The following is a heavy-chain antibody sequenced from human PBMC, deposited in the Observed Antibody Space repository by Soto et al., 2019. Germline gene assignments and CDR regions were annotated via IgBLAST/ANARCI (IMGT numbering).Heavy chain of an antibody. Sequence: QLQLQESGPGLVKPSETLSLTCTVSGGSISGSSYYWGWIRQPPGKGLEWIGSIYYSGSTYYNPSLKCRVTISVDTSKNQCSLKLSSVTAADTAVYYCARIPTNWGSSTSIGVYFDYWGQGTPVSVSS. D-gene: IGHD7-27*01. CDR1: GGSISGSSYY. J-gene: IGHJ4*02. V-gene: IGHV4-39*01. CDR2: IYYSGST. CDR3: ARIPTNWGSSTSIGVYFDY.